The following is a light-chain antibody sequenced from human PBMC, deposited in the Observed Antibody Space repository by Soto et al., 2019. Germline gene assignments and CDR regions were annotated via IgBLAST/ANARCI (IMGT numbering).Light chain of an antibody. Sequence: SYELTQPPSVSVAPGQTARITCGGNNIGSKSVHWYQQKPDQAPVLVVYDDSDRPSGIPERFSGSNSGNTATLTISRVEAGDEADYYCQVWDSSSDHPYVFGTGTKLTVL. CDR1: NIGSKS. CDR3: QVWDSSSDHPYV. V-gene: IGLV3-21*02. J-gene: IGLJ1*01. CDR2: DDS.